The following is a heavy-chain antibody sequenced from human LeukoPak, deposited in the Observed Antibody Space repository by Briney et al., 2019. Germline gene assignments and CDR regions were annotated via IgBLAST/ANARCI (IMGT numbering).Heavy chain of an antibody. J-gene: IGHJ3*02. D-gene: IGHD2-2*01. CDR3: AKVKEYQLPYDAFDI. V-gene: IGHV3-33*06. CDR1: GFTFSSYG. CDR2: IWYDGSNK. Sequence: PGGSLRLSCAASGFTFSSYGMHWVRQAPGKGLEWVAVIWYDGSNKYYADSVKGRFTISRDNSKNTLYLQMNSLRAEDTAVYYCAKVKEYQLPYDAFDIWGQGTMVTVSS.